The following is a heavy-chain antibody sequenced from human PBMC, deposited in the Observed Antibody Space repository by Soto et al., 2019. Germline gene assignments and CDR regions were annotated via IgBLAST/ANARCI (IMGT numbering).Heavy chain of an antibody. CDR3: AKDRGFGESYYYGMDV. D-gene: IGHD3-10*01. Sequence: GGSLRLSCAASGFTFSSYGMHWVRQAPGKGLEWVAVISYDGSNKYYADSVKGRFTISRDNSKNTLYLQMNSLRAEDTAVYYCAKDRGFGESYYYGMDVWGQGTTVTVSS. CDR1: GFTFSSYG. V-gene: IGHV3-30*18. CDR2: ISYDGSNK. J-gene: IGHJ6*02.